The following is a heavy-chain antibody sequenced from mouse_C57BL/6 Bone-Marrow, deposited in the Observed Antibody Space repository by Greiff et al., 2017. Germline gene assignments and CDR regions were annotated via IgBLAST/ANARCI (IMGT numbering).Heavy chain of an antibody. CDR3: TTGCYLYAMDY. Sequence: VQLKQSGAELVRPGASVKLSCTASGFNIKDDYMHWVKQRPEQGLEWIGWIDPENGDTEYASKFQGKATITADTSSNTAYLQLSSLTSEDTAVYYCTTGCYLYAMDYWGQGTSVTVSS. CDR1: GFNIKDDY. V-gene: IGHV14-4*01. J-gene: IGHJ4*01. CDR2: IDPENGDT.